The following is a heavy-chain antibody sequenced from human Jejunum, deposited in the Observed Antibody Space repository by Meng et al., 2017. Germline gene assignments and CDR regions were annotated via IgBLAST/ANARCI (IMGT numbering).Heavy chain of an antibody. J-gene: IGHJ5*02. V-gene: IGHV1-18*01. CDR2: IGVYNGNT. D-gene: IGHD1-14*01. CDR1: GYSFTSYV. CDR3: ARDLPGGTKGTWLDL. Sequence: QVQLVQSGAEVKKPGASVKVSCKAFGYSFTSYVISWVRRAPGQGLEWLGWIGVYNGNTNYAQNFQGRFTMTTDTSTSTAYMELRSLRSDDTAVYYCARDLPGGTKGTWLDLWGQGTLVTVSS.